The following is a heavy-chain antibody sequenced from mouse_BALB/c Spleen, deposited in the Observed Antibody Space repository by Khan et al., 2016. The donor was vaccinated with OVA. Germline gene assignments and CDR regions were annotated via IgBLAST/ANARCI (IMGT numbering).Heavy chain of an antibody. CDR2: IFPGSVSI. V-gene: IGHV1-9*01. D-gene: IGHD2-2*01. CDR3: ARGGYGGFAF. J-gene: IGHJ3*01. Sequence: QMQLQQSGGDLMKPGASVKISCKATGYTFSSYWIEWVKQRPGHGLEWIGQIFPGSVSITYNEKFKGKATFTADTSSNTAYMQLSSLTSEDSAVYYGARGGYGGFAFGGQGTLVTVSA. CDR1: GYTFSSYW.